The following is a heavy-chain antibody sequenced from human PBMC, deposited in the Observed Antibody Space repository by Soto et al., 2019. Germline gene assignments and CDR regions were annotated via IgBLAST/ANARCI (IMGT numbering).Heavy chain of an antibody. J-gene: IGHJ6*02. D-gene: IGHD3-10*01. V-gene: IGHV3-30-3*01. Sequence: GGSLRLSCAASGFTFSSYAMHWARQAPGKGLEWVAVISYDGSNKYYADSVKGRFTISRDNSKNTLYLQMNSLRAEDTAVYYCARARDYYGSGSYFYYYYYYGMDVWGQGTTVTVS. CDR2: ISYDGSNK. CDR1: GFTFSSYA. CDR3: ARARDYYGSGSYFYYYYYYGMDV.